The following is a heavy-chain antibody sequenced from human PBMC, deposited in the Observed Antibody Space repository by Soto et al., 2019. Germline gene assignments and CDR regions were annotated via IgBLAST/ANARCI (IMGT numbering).Heavy chain of an antibody. CDR3: AKADGEQWLLPHLEN. J-gene: IGHJ4*02. CDR2: ISCCGGTA. Sequence: EVQLLESGGDLVRPGESLRLSCAASGFNFNKYAMSWVRQAPGEGLDWVSGISCCGGTASYADSVKGRFTIARDHSKNTLFLHMNSLRVEDTAEYYCAKADGEQWLLPHLENWGRGTLVTVS. CDR1: GFNFNKYA. D-gene: IGHD6-19*01. V-gene: IGHV3-23*01.